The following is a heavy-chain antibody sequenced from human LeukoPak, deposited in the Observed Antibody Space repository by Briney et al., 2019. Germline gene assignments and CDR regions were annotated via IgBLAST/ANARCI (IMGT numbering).Heavy chain of an antibody. CDR2: ISGSGGST. D-gene: IGHD6-6*01. Sequence: GGSLRLSCAASGVTFSSYAMSWVRQAPGKGLEWVSAISGSGGSTYYADSVKGRFTISRDNSKNTLYLQMHSLRAEHTAVYYCAKVVYSSSSHTFHYYFDYWGQGTLVTVSS. V-gene: IGHV3-23*01. CDR3: AKVVYSSSSHTFHYYFDY. J-gene: IGHJ4*02. CDR1: GVTFSSYA.